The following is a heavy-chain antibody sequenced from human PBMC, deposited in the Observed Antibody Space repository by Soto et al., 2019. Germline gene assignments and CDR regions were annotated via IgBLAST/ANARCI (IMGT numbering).Heavy chain of an antibody. CDR2: ISGSGGRT. D-gene: IGHD4-17*01. CDR1: GFTFSSYA. V-gene: IGHV3-23*01. CDR3: AKEFRHGEYSHVFDY. Sequence: GGSLRLSCAASGFTFSSYAMTWVRQAPGKGLEWVSSISGSGGRTYYADSVKGRFTISRDNSKNTLYLQMNSLRAEDTAVYYCAKEFRHGEYSHVFDYWGQGRLVTVSS. J-gene: IGHJ4*02.